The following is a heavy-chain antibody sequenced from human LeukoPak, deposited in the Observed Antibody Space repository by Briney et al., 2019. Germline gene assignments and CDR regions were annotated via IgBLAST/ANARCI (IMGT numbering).Heavy chain of an antibody. CDR2: ISAYNGNT. Sequence: ASVKDSCKASGYTFTSYGISWVRQAPGQGLEWMGWISAYNGNTNYAQKLQGRVTMTTDTSTSTAYMELRSLRSDDTAVYYCARELYGGDPTVVDYWGQGTLVTVSS. V-gene: IGHV1-18*01. J-gene: IGHJ4*02. D-gene: IGHD4-23*01. CDR3: ARELYGGDPTVVDY. CDR1: GYTFTSYG.